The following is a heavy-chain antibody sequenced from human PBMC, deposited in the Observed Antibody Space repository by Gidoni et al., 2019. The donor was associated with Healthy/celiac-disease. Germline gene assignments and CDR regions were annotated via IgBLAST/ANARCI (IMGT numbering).Heavy chain of an antibody. CDR3: ARGSVGSGSYYAFDI. Sequence: QLQLVQSGAEVKKPGSSVHVSCKASGGTFSSYAIRWVRQAPGQGLEWMGGIIPIFGTANYAQEFQGRVTITADESTSTAYKELSSLRSEDTAVYYWARGSVGSGSYYAFDIWGQGTMVTVSS. J-gene: IGHJ3*02. D-gene: IGHD3-10*01. CDR2: IIPIFGTA. CDR1: GGTFSSYA. V-gene: IGHV1-69*01.